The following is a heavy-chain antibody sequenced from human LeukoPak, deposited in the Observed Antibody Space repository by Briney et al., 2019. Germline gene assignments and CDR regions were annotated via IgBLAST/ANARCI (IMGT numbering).Heavy chain of an antibody. Sequence: GGSLRLSCAASGFTFSSYGMSWVRQAPGKGLEWVSTISGGGGSTYYADSVKGRFTISRDNSKNTLYLQMNSLRAEDTAVYYCAKGPRSSWSLNWFDPWGQGTLVTVSS. D-gene: IGHD6-13*01. CDR1: GFTFSSYG. J-gene: IGHJ5*02. CDR2: ISGGGGST. CDR3: AKGPRSSWSLNWFDP. V-gene: IGHV3-23*01.